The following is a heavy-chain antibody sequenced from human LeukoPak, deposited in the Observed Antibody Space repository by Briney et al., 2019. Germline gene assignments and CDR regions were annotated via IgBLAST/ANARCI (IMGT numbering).Heavy chain of an antibody. CDR2: TYYRSNFYN. CDR3: ARDLNSSGWKRFDY. CDR1: GDSVSNNRAA. Sequence: SQTLSLTCVISGDSVSNNRAAWNWIRQSPSRGLEWLGRTYYRSNFYNDYAVSVKSRMTINADTSKNQFSLQLNSVTPEDTAVYYCARDLNSSGWKRFDYWGQGTLVTVSS. D-gene: IGHD6-19*01. V-gene: IGHV6-1*01. J-gene: IGHJ4*02.